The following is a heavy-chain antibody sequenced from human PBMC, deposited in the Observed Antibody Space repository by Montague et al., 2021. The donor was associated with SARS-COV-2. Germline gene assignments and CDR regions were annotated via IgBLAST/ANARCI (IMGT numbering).Heavy chain of an antibody. CDR1: VYSISSGNY. CDR3: AKVAGSHDTFDI. Sequence: SETLSLTCTVSVYSISSGNYWRCIRQHAGKGLAWIGSISHSGSNNLNPSLKSRVTISVDTSKNQFSLNLSSVTAADTAVYYCAKVAGSHDTFDIWGRGTMVTVSS. D-gene: IGHD6-19*01. CDR2: ISHSGSN. J-gene: IGHJ3*02. V-gene: IGHV4-38-2*02.